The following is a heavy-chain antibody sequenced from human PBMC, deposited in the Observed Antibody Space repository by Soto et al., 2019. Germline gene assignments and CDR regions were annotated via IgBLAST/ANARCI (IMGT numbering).Heavy chain of an antibody. D-gene: IGHD6-19*01. CDR2: IYHSGST. Sequence: FLTCSVSGYSISRGYYWGWIRQPPGEGLEWIGSIYHSGSTYHNPSLKSRVTISVDTSKNHFSLRLSPVTAADTAVYYCTRDRSSGWFGGQNNWFDPWGQGTLVTVSS. CDR1: GYSISRGYY. V-gene: IGHV4-38-2*02. J-gene: IGHJ5*02. CDR3: TRDRSSGWFGGQNNWFDP.